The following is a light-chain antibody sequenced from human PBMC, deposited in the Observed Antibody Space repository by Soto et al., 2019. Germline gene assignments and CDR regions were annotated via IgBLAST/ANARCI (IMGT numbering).Light chain of an antibody. CDR3: GAWETGLSAFWV. V-gene: IGLV1-51*01. CDR2: DDN. Sequence: QSVLTQPPAVSAAPGQRVTISCSGGSSNIGSNYVSWYQHVPGAAPKLLIYDDNKRPSGIPDRFSGSKSGTSATLGITGLQTGDEADYYCGAWETGLSAFWVFGGGTKLTVL. CDR1: SSNIGSNY. J-gene: IGLJ3*02.